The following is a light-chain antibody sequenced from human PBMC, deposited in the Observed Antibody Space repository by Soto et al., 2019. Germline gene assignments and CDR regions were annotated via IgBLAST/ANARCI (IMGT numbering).Light chain of an antibody. J-gene: IGKJ5*01. Sequence: EIVLTQSPGTLSLSPGERATLSCRASQSVSSSHLTWYQQKFGQAPRLLIYGASSRATGIPGRFSGSGSGTDFTLTISRLEPEDFAVYYCQQYGSSPPITFGQGTRLEIK. V-gene: IGKV3-20*01. CDR1: QSVSSSH. CDR3: QQYGSSPPIT. CDR2: GAS.